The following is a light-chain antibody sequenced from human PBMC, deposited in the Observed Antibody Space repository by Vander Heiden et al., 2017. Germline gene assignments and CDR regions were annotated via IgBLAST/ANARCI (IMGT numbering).Light chain of an antibody. CDR1: QSLLHSNGYNY. V-gene: IGKV2-28*01. Sequence: DIVMTQFPLSLTVTPGEPASISCRSSQSLLHSNGYNYLYWYLQKPGQSPQLLIYLGSNRASGVPDRFSGSGSGTDFTLKISRVEAEDVGVYYCMQALQTPLLTFGGGTKVEIK. J-gene: IGKJ4*01. CDR2: LGS. CDR3: MQALQTPLLT.